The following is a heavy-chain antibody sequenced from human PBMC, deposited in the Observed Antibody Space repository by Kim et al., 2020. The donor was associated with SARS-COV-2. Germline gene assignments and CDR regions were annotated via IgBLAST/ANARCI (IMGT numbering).Heavy chain of an antibody. D-gene: IGHD3-10*01. CDR1: GYTFTSYA. CDR2: INAGNGNT. V-gene: IGHV1-3*01. CDR3: ARVGGNYYGSGNFDP. J-gene: IGHJ5*02. Sequence: ASVKVSCKASGYTFTSYAMHWVRQAPGQRLEWMGWINAGNGNTKYSQKFQGRVTITRDTSASTAYMELSSLRSEDTAVYYCARVGGNYYGSGNFDPWGQGTLVTVSS.